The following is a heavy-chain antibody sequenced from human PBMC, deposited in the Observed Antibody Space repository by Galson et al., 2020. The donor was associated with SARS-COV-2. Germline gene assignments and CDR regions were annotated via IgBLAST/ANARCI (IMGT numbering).Heavy chain of an antibody. D-gene: IGHD4-17*01. J-gene: IGHJ6*02. CDR1: GGSFSGYY. CDR2: INHSGST. Sequence: SETLSLTCAVYGGSFSGYYWSWIRQLPGKGLEWIGEINHSGSTNYNPSLMSRVTISVGTSKNQFSLMLSTVTAADSAVYYCARGRTVTSFCYYYGMDVWGQGTTVTVSS. V-gene: IGHV4-34*01. CDR3: ARGRTVTSFCYYYGMDV.